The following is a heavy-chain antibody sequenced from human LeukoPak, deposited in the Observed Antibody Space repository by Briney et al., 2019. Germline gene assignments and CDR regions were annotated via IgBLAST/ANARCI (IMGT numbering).Heavy chain of an antibody. V-gene: IGHV4-34*01. CDR1: GGSFSGYY. D-gene: IGHD2-21*01. CDR2: INHSGST. J-gene: IGHJ4*02. CDR3: ACSLWSNFDY. Sequence: SETLSLTCAVYGGSFSGYYWSWIRQPPGKGLEWIGEINHSGSTNYNPSLKSRVTISVDTSKNQFSLKLSSVTAADTAAYYCACSLWSNFDYWGQGTLVTVSS.